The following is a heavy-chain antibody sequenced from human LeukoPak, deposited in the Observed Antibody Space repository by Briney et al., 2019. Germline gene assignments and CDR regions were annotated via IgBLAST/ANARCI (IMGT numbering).Heavy chain of an antibody. J-gene: IGHJ4*02. CDR3: ARDPLAGIETLDY. Sequence: SETLSLTCTVSGGSISSSSYYWGWIRQPPGKGLEWIGSIYYDGRTNYNPSLKSRATVLADKSKKQLSLRLTSVTAADTAVYYCARDPLAGIETLDYWGQGTLVTVSS. D-gene: IGHD6-19*01. CDR2: IYYDGRT. V-gene: IGHV4-39*07. CDR1: GGSISSSSYY.